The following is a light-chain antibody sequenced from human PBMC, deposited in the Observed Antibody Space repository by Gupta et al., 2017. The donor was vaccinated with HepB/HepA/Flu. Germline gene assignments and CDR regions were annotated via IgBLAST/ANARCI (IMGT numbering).Light chain of an antibody. CDR1: QSLLHGNGHNY. CDR3: MQALQTRT. J-gene: IGKJ3*01. CDR2: LGS. V-gene: IGKV2-28*01. Sequence: DIVMTQSPLSLSVPPGEPASISCRSSQSLLHGNGHNYLDWYLQKPGQSPQLLIYLGSNRASGVPDRFSGSGSGTDFTLKISRVEAEDVGVYYCMQALQTRTFGPGTKVDIK.